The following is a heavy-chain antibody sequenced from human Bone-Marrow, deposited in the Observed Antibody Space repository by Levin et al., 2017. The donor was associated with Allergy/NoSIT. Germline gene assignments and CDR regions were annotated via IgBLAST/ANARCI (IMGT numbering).Heavy chain of an antibody. CDR2: INGNSDST. CDR1: GFTFRSYP. J-gene: IGHJ6*02. D-gene: IGHD6-13*01. V-gene: IGHV3-23*01. Sequence: PGGSLRLSCEASGFTFRSYPMSWVRQAPGKGLEWVSGINGNSDSTYYADSVKGRFTISRDNSKNTLYLQMNSLRAEDTAVYSCAKWRSNWYKDGMDVWGQGTTVTVSS. CDR3: AKWRSNWYKDGMDV.